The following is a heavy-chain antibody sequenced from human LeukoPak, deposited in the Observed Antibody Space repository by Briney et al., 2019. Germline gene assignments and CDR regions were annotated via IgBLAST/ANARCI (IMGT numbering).Heavy chain of an antibody. V-gene: IGHV3-23*01. CDR2: ISGSGGST. J-gene: IGHJ4*02. CDR1: GFTFITYA. CDR3: ARDLEDCSGGSCYSGFDY. Sequence: GGSLRLSCAASGFTFITYAMTWVRQAPGKGLEWVSVISGSGGSTHYANSVRGRFTISRDNAKNSLYLQMNSLRAEDTAVYYCARDLEDCSGGSCYSGFDYWGQGTLVTVSS. D-gene: IGHD2-15*01.